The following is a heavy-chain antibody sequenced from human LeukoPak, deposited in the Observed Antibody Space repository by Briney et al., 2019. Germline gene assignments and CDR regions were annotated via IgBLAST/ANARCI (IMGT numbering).Heavy chain of an antibody. V-gene: IGHV4-34*01. CDR3: ASLADSQHKAV. Sequence: SETLSLTCAVYGGSFSDYYWSWIRQPPGKGLEWIGEINHSGSTNYNPSLKSRVTISVDTSKNQFSLKLSSVTAADTAVYYCASLADSQHKAVWGQGTTVTVSS. J-gene: IGHJ6*02. CDR2: INHSGST. CDR1: GGSFSDYY. D-gene: IGHD2-15*01.